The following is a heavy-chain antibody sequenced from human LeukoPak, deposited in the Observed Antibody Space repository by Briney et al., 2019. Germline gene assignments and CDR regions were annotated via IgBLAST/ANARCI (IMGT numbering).Heavy chain of an antibody. CDR3: AKDIAVSDSYFDY. J-gene: IGHJ4*02. D-gene: IGHD6-19*01. V-gene: IGHV3-30*02. CDR2: IRYDAANQ. Sequence: GGSLRLSCGASGFDFSNNGMHWVRQAPGKGLEWVAFIRYDAANQYYADSVKGRFTISRDNSKNTLYLQMGSLRSEDTAIYHCAKDIAVSDSYFDYWGQGTLVTVSS. CDR1: GFDFSNNG.